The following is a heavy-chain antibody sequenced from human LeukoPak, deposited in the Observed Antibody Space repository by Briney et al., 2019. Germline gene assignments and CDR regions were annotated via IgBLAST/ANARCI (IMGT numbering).Heavy chain of an antibody. J-gene: IGHJ4*02. D-gene: IGHD3-10*01. Sequence: SETLSLTCTVSGGSLSSYYWSWIRQPPGKGLEWIGYIYYSGSTNYNPSLKSRVTISVDTSKNQFSLKLSSVTAADTAVYYCARDLTMVRGGGLDYWGQGTLVTVSS. CDR3: ARDLTMVRGGGLDY. CDR1: GGSLSSYY. V-gene: IGHV4-59*01. CDR2: IYYSGST.